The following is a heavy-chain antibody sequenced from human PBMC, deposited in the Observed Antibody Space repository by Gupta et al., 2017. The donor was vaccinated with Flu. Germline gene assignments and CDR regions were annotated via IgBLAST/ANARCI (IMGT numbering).Heavy chain of an antibody. D-gene: IGHD3-10*01. J-gene: IGHJ6*02. V-gene: IGHV3-9*01. Sequence: RQAPGKGLELVSGISWNSGSIGYADSVKGRFTISRDNAKNSLYLQMNSLRAEDTALYYCAKDTTYFAGGMDVWGQGTTVTVSS. CDR3: AKDTTYFAGGMDV. CDR2: ISWNSGSI.